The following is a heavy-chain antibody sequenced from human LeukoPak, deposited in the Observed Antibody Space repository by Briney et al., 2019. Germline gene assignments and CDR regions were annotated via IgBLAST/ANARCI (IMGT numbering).Heavy chain of an antibody. J-gene: IGHJ1*01. D-gene: IGHD4-17*01. CDR3: ARGLMTTVTTFPH. V-gene: IGHV3-30*03. Sequence: GGSLRLSCAASGFTFSSYGMHWVRQAPGKGLEWVAVISYDGSNKYYADSVKGRFTISRDNSKNTLYLQMNSLRAEDTAVYYCARGLMTTVTTFPHWGQGTLVTVSS. CDR1: GFTFSSYG. CDR2: ISYDGSNK.